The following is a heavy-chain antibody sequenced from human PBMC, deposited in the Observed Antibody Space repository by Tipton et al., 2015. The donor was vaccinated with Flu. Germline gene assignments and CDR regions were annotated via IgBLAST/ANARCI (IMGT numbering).Heavy chain of an antibody. J-gene: IGHJ4*02. D-gene: IGHD1-7*01. Sequence: SGFTFSSYGMHWVRQAPGKGLEWVAVIWYDGSNKYYADSVKGRFTISRDNSKNTLYLQMNSLRAEDTAVYYCARVTGTTIGVDYWGQGTLVTVSS. CDR3: ARVTGTTIGVDY. V-gene: IGHV3-33*01. CDR2: IWYDGSNK. CDR1: GFTFSSYG.